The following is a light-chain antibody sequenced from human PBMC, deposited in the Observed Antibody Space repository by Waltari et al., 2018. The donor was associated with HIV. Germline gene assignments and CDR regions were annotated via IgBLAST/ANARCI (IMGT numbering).Light chain of an antibody. J-gene: IGLJ1*01. Sequence: QSALTQPASVSGSPGQSIPFSCIGTSSDVGDYISVSWYQQLPGKAPRLMISHVSKRPSGVSNRFSGSKSGNTASLTISGLQADDEADYYCCSYAGSSTYVFGTGTKVTVL. V-gene: IGLV2-23*02. CDR2: HVS. CDR3: CSYAGSSTYV. CDR1: SSDVGDYIS.